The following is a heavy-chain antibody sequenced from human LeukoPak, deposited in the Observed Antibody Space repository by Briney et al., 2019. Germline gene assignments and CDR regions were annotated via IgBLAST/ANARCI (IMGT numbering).Heavy chain of an antibody. Sequence: ASVKVSCKASGYTFTSYAIHWVRQAPGQRLEWMGWISAGNGNTKYSQNFQGRVTFISNTSATTAYMELSSLRPEDAAVYYCARDSGSGNNDYWGQGTLVTVSS. V-gene: IGHV1-3*01. J-gene: IGHJ4*02. D-gene: IGHD1-26*01. CDR2: ISAGNGNT. CDR1: GYTFTSYA. CDR3: ARDSGSGNNDY.